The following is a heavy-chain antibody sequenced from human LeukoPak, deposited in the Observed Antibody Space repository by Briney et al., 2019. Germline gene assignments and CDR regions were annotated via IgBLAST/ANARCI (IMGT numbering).Heavy chain of an antibody. CDR1: GFTISSYA. Sequence: GSFLRLSWAASGFTISSYAVNWVRMAPGKGLEWVSTISGSCGSTYCADFVKGRFTISRDTPSNSLLLQINGLAAEDTAGYYCTKEVDYQKIEHWGQGTLVTVSS. CDR3: TKEVDYQKIEH. D-gene: IGHD3/OR15-3a*01. J-gene: IGHJ4*02. CDR2: ISGSCGST. V-gene: IGHV3-23*01.